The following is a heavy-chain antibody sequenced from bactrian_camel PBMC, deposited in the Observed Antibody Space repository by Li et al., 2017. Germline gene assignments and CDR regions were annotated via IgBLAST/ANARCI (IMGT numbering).Heavy chain of an antibody. Sequence: DVQLVESGGGLVQPGGSLRLSCVASGFTFSSYTMSWVRQAPGKGLEWVSGINRGGGSTDYAGSVKGRFTMSRDNAKNTLYLQMNNLKTEDTAVYYCAAEPRGSAYWGRGTQVTVS. CDR3: AAEPRGSAY. CDR1: GFTFSSYT. D-gene: IGHD3*01. CDR2: INRGGGST. J-gene: IGHJ4*01. V-gene: IGHV3S31*01.